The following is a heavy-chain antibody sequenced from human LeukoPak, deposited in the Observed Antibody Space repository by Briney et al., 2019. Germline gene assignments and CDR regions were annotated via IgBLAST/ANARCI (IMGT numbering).Heavy chain of an antibody. Sequence: PGGSLRLACAASGFTFDDYGMSWVCQAPGKELEWVSGINWSGGRTGYADSLKGRFTISRDNAKNTLYLQMNSLRDEDTALYYCARDLTTSDNWGQGTLVTVSS. D-gene: IGHD1/OR15-1a*01. V-gene: IGHV3-20*04. J-gene: IGHJ4*02. CDR1: GFTFDDYG. CDR3: ARDLTTSDN. CDR2: INWSGGRT.